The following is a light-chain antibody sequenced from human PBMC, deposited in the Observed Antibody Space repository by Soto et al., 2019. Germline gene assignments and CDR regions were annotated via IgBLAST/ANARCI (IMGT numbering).Light chain of an antibody. Sequence: SYELTQPPSVSVAPGHTARIACGGNYIGTKSVHWYQQKPGQAPVLVVYDDSDRPSGIPERFSGSNSGNTATLTSSRVEAGDESDYYCQVWDRTSVVFGGGTKLTVL. CDR3: QVWDRTSVV. CDR2: DDS. V-gene: IGLV3-21*02. J-gene: IGLJ3*02. CDR1: YIGTKS.